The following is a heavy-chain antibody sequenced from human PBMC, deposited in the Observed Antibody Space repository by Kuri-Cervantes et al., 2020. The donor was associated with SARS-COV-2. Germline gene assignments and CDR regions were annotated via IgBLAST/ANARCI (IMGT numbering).Heavy chain of an antibody. CDR3: AREDIVVVPAAIAHTYNWFDP. J-gene: IGHJ5*02. CDR2: IRYDGSNK. Sequence: GESLKISCAASGFTFSSYGMHWVRQAPGKGLEWVAFIRYDGSNKYHADSVKGRFTISRDNSKNTLYLQMNSLRAEDTAVYYCAREDIVVVPAAIAHTYNWFDPWGQGTLVTVSS. V-gene: IGHV3-30*02. D-gene: IGHD2-2*01. CDR1: GFTFSSYG.